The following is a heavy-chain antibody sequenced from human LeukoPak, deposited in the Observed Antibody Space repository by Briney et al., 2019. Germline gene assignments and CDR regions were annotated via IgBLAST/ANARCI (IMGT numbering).Heavy chain of an antibody. CDR1: GGSVSSGSYY. CDR3: ARHLWDYYYGMDI. D-gene: IGHD2-21*01. Sequence: PSETLSLTCTVSGGSVSSGSYYWSGIRQPPGKGLEWIAFIYYTGSTHYNPSLRSRVTLSVDTSKNQFSLKLTSVTAADTAVYYCARHLWDYYYGMDIWGQGTTVTVSS. J-gene: IGHJ6*02. V-gene: IGHV4-61*01. CDR2: IYYTGST.